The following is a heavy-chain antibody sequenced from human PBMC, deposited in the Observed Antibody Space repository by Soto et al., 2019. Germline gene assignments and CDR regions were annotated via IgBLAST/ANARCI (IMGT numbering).Heavy chain of an antibody. Sequence: LSLTCGVSGGTVASSHWWSWVRQSPGRGLEWIGNVYHTGDTNFNPSLQSRVTFSVDKSNNQFSLRLTSVTAADTAVYFCAREIVTAGGNNYFDPWGPGTLVTVS. CDR2: VYHTGDT. CDR3: AREIVTAGGNNYFDP. CDR1: GGTVASSHW. V-gene: IGHV4-4*01. D-gene: IGHD2-21*02. J-gene: IGHJ5*02.